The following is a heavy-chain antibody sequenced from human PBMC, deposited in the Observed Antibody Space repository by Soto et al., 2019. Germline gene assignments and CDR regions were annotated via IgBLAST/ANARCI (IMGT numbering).Heavy chain of an antibody. V-gene: IGHV1-2*04. Sequence: ASVKVSCKASGYTFTGYYMHWVRQAPGQGLEWMGWINPNSGGTNYAQKFQGWVTMTRDTSISTAYMELSRLRSDDTAVYYCARARIAAAGYGMDVWGKGTTVIVSS. CDR2: INPNSGGT. CDR3: ARARIAAAGYGMDV. CDR1: GYTFTGYY. J-gene: IGHJ6*03. D-gene: IGHD6-13*01.